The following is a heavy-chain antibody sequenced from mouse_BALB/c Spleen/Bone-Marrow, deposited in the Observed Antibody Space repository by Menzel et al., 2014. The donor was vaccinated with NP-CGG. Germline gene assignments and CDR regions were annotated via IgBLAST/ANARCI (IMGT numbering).Heavy chain of an antibody. J-gene: IGHJ2*01. CDR3: ARDDGSPYGGDCFDY. Sequence: EVKLMESGPGLVIPSQSLSLTCSVTGYSITNNYYWNWIRQFPGNKLEWMGYIKYDSTNNYNPSLKNRISITRDTSKSQFFLKLNSVTTEDTATFYCARDDGSPYGGDCFDYGGQGTTLTVSS. D-gene: IGHD1-1*01. CDR1: GYSITNNYY. CDR2: IKYDSTN. V-gene: IGHV3-6*02.